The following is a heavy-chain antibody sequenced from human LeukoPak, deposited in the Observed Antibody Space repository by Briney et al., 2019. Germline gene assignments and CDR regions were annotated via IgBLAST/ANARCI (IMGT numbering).Heavy chain of an antibody. V-gene: IGHV1-18*01. CDR2: ISAYNGNT. J-gene: IGHJ6*02. CDR1: GYTFTSYG. Sequence: ASVKVSCKASGYTFTSYGISWVRQAPGQGLEWMGWISAYNGNTNYAQKLQGRVTMTTDTSTSTAYMELSSLRSEDTAVYYCAAGPYDSSGYYYGYYYGMDVWGQGTTVTVSS. D-gene: IGHD3-22*01. CDR3: AAGPYDSSGYYYGYYYGMDV.